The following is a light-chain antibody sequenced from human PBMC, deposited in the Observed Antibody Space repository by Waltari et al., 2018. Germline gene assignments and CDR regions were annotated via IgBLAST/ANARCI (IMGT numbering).Light chain of an antibody. CDR1: SSDVGGFNF. CDR2: DVF. Sequence: QSALTQPASVSGSPGQSISISCTGISSDVGGFNFVSWYQQHPGKAPKLMIYDVFNRTSGVSTRLAGSKSAAAASLAISGLQAEDEAVYYSSSYTASSPHVVFGGGTKVTVL. CDR3: SSYTASSPHVV. V-gene: IGLV2-14*03. J-gene: IGLJ2*01.